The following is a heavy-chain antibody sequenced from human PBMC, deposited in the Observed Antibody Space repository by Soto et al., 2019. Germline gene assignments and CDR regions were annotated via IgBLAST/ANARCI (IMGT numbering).Heavy chain of an antibody. J-gene: IGHJ5*02. CDR3: AKDHGRITIFGVVTASGGWFDP. Sequence: SLRLSCAASGFTFSSYGMHWVRQAPGKGLEWVAVISYDGSNKYYADSVKGRFTISRDNSKNTLYLQMNSLRAEDTAVYYCAKDHGRITIFGVVTASGGWFDPWGQGTLVTVSS. D-gene: IGHD3-3*01. CDR1: GFTFSSYG. V-gene: IGHV3-30*18. CDR2: ISYDGSNK.